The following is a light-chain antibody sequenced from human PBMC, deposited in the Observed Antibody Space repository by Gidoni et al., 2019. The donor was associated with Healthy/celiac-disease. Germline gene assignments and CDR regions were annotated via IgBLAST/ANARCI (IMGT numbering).Light chain of an antibody. CDR1: QRVSSY. V-gene: IGKV3-11*01. CDR2: DAS. CDR3: QQRSNWPPVVT. J-gene: IGKJ2*01. Sequence: EIVLTQSPATLSLSPGERATLSCRASQRVSSYLAWYHQKPGQAARLLIYDASNRATGIPARFSGSGSGTDFTLTISSLEPEDFAVYYCQQRSNWPPVVTFGQXTKLEIK.